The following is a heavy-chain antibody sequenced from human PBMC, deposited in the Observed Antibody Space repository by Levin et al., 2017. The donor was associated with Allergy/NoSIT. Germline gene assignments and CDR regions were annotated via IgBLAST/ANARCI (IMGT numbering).Heavy chain of an antibody. CDR2: VHYTGTT. V-gene: IGHV4-59*01. CDR3: ARGGAEGGTYSVH. D-gene: IGHD1-26*01. CDR1: GGPINTSH. Sequence: SQTLSLTCTVSGGPINTSHWSWIRQTPGKGLEWVGNVHYTGTTNYNPSLKSRATISVETSKNQFSLKLTSVTAADTATYYCARGGAEGGTYSVHWGQGTLVTVSS. J-gene: IGHJ4*02.